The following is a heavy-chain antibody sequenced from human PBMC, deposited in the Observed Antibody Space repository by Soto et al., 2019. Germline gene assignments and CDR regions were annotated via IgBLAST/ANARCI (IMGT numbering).Heavy chain of an antibody. Sequence: QVELQESGPGLVRPSGTLSLTCAVSGTSITGSDWWSWVRQPPGKGLEWIWEVFHTGRTNYKPSLKSRVTMSVDKSNNKLSLRLPSVTAAATALYYCARVFSLGELSSYRRIDYWGRGTLVTVSA. CDR1: GTSITGSDW. J-gene: IGHJ4*02. D-gene: IGHD3-16*02. CDR2: VFHTGRT. V-gene: IGHV4-4*02. CDR3: ARVFSLGELSSYRRIDY.